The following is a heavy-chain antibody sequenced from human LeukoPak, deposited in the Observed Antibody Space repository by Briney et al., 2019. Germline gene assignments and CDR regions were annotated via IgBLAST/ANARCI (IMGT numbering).Heavy chain of an antibody. J-gene: IGHJ4*02. V-gene: IGHV4-38-2*01. CDR3: ARQPGGGNSYYFDY. CDR2: FYHSGST. D-gene: IGHD4-23*01. CDR1: GYSISSGYS. Sequence: SETLSLTCGVSGYSISSGYSWGWIRQPPGRGLEWIGSFYHSGSTYYNPSLKSRVTISVDTSKNQLSLKLRSVTAADTAVYYCARQPGGGNSYYFDYWGQGTLVTVSS.